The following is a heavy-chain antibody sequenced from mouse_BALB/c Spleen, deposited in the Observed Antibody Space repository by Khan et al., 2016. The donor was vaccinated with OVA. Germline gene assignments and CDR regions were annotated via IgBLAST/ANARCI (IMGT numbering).Heavy chain of an antibody. CDR2: MWGGGST. CDR3: AKGVWSYYYTLDY. J-gene: IGHJ4*01. V-gene: IGHV2-6-5*01. Sequence: QVQLKGSGPGLVALSQNLSITCPVSGFSLSDFGVSWIRQPPGKGLEWPGVMWGGGSTYYNSALKSSLSISKDNSKSQVFLKMSSLQSEDTAMFYCAKGVWSYYYTLDYWGQGTSVTVSS. CDR1: GFSLSDFG.